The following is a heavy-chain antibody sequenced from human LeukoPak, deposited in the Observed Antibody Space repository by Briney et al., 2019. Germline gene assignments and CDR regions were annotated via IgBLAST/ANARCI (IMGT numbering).Heavy chain of an antibody. V-gene: IGHV4-30-2*01. Sequence: PSETLSLTCTVSGGSISSGGYYWSWIRQPPGKGLEWIGYIYHSGSTYYNPFLKSRVTISVDRSKNQFSLKLSSVTAADTAVYYCARRVFGVVIQTSDVWGKGTTVTVSS. D-gene: IGHD3-3*01. CDR2: IYHSGST. J-gene: IGHJ6*04. CDR1: GGSISSGGYY. CDR3: ARRVFGVVIQTSDV.